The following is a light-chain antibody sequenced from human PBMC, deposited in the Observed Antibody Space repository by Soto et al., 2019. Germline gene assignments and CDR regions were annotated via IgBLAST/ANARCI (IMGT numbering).Light chain of an antibody. CDR1: QGISSY. CDR3: QQLNSYLRY. J-gene: IGKJ4*01. CDR2: AAS. V-gene: IGKV1-9*01. Sequence: DIQLTQSPSFLSASVGDRATITCRASQGISSYLAWYQQKPGKAPKLLIYAASTLQSGVPSRFSGSGSGTEFTLTISSLQPEDFATYYCQQLNSYLRYFGGGTKVDIK.